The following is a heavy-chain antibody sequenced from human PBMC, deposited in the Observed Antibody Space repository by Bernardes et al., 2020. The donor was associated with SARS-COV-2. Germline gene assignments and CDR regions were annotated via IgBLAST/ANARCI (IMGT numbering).Heavy chain of an antibody. Sequence: SVLDTDGSVRLSCQASGFTFNNFGMHWVRQVPGKGLEWVAVISYEGRIQHYADSVKGGFTISRDRSKNTVYLQMNTLRPEDTAVYYCAKLRSVLWIHPKDNSPDI. D-gene: IGHD2-2*01. J-gene: IGHJ3*02. CDR2: ISYEGRIQ. V-gene: IGHV3-30*18. CDR1: GFTFNNFG. CDR3: AKLRSVLWIHPKDNSPDI.